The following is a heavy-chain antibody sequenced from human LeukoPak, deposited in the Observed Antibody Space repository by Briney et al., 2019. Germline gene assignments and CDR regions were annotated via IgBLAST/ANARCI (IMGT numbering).Heavy chain of an antibody. D-gene: IGHD6-13*01. Sequence: GGSLRLSCAASGFTVSSNYMSWVRQAPGKGLEWASVIYSGGSTYYADSVKGRFTISRDNSKNTLYLQMNSLRAEDTAVYYCARVRQQSWFDPWGQGTLVTVSS. V-gene: IGHV3-53*01. CDR3: ARVRQQSWFDP. CDR1: GFTVSSNY. J-gene: IGHJ5*02. CDR2: IYSGGST.